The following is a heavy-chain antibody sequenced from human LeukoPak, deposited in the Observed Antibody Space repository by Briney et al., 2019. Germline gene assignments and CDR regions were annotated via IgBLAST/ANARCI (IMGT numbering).Heavy chain of an antibody. J-gene: IGHJ5*02. CDR1: GMTFSRYL. D-gene: IGHD7-27*01. Sequence: PGRSLRLSRVASGMTFSRYLMHGLGPARAKGREGVGFIWYDGSNEYYADSVKGRFTIFRDNSKNTLYLQMNSLRGDDTAVYYCARDSPLTAGPFDPWGQGTLVTVSS. CDR3: ARDSPLTAGPFDP. V-gene: IGHV3-33*01. CDR2: IWYDGSNE.